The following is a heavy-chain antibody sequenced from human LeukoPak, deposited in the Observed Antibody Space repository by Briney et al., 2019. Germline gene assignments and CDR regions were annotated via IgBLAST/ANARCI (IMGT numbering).Heavy chain of an antibody. CDR2: INHSGST. CDR3: ARRGGSGRSFDY. Sequence: SETLSLTCAVYGGSFSGYYWSWIRQPPGKGLEWIGEINHSGSTNYNPSLKSRVTISVDTSKNQFSLNLSSVPASDTAVYYCARRGGSGRSFDYWGQGILVTVSS. CDR1: GGSFSGYY. V-gene: IGHV4-34*01. D-gene: IGHD3-10*01. J-gene: IGHJ4*02.